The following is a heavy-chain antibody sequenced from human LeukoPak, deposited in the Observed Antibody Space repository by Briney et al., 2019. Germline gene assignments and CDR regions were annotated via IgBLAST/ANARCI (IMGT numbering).Heavy chain of an antibody. CDR3: TTGYTSASHDGY. D-gene: IGHD2-15*01. V-gene: IGHV3-15*07. J-gene: IGHJ4*02. Sequence: PGGSLRLSCAASGFTFSDAWMHWVRQAPGKGLEWVGLIKRRTDGGTSNYVAPVKGRFAISRDDSEDTLFLQMDSLKSEDTGVYYCTTGYTSASHDGYWGQGTLVTVSS. CDR2: IKRRTDGGTS. CDR1: GFTFSDAW.